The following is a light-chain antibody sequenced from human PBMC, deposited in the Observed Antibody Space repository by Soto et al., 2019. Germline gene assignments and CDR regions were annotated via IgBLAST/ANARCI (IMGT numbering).Light chain of an antibody. Sequence: QSPLTQPPSASGSPGQAVTISGTGTGSDVGGYNSVSWYQQHPDKAPKVIIYEVNKRPSGVPARFSGSKSGNTASLTVSGLQAEDEADYYCSSYAGSKNPYVFGSGTKVTVL. CDR2: EVN. CDR3: SSYAGSKNPYV. J-gene: IGLJ1*01. CDR1: GSDVGGYNS. V-gene: IGLV2-8*01.